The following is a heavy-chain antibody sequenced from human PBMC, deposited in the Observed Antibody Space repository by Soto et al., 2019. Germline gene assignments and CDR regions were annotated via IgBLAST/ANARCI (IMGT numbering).Heavy chain of an antibody. CDR1: GASSVSHYH. D-gene: IGHD1-26*01. CDR2: IFNSGTT. CDR3: ALALGPTTGLDY. V-gene: IGHV4-31*02. J-gene: IGHJ4*02. Sequence: SETLSLTCSVSGASSVSHYHWTWIRQPPGKGLEWMGYIFNSGTTFYNPSLTSRLSISMDTSGNHFSLELRSVTAADTAVYYCALALGPTTGLDYWGQGTLVTVSS.